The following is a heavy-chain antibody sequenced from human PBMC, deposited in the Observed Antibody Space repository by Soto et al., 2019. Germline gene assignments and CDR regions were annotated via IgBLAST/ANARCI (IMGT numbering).Heavy chain of an antibody. CDR1: GYTFTSYY. CDR3: GYCSSTSCNSNYYMDV. Sequence: ASVKVSCKASGYTFTSYYMHWVRQAPGQGLEWMGIINPSGGSTSYAQKFQGRVTMTRDTSTSTAYMELRSLRSEDTAVYYCGYCSSTSCNSNYYMDVWGKGTTVTVSS. D-gene: IGHD2-2*01. V-gene: IGHV1-46*01. CDR2: INPSGGST. J-gene: IGHJ6*03.